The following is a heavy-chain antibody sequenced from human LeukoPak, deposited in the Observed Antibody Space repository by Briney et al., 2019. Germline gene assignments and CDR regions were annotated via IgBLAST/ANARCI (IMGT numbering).Heavy chain of an antibody. J-gene: IGHJ4*02. CDR2: IRPGGDRT. Sequence: GGSLRLSCAASGCTFSTYAITWVRQGPGKGLEWVSAIRPGGDRTYYANSVRGRFTISRDNSKDTVYLQINGLKVEDTALYYCAREHSGTRGWYTVDYWGQGTLVTVSS. D-gene: IGHD6-19*01. CDR1: GCTFSTYA. CDR3: AREHSGTRGWYTVDY. V-gene: IGHV3-23*01.